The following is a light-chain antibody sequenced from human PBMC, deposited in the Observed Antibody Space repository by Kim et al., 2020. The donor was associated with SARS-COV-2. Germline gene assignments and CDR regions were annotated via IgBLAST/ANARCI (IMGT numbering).Light chain of an antibody. V-gene: IGLV2-14*04. Sequence: GKSITISCTGTSSDVVGYNYVAWYQQHPGKAPKLMIYDVSKRPSGVSSRFSGSKSGNTASLTISGLQAEDEADYYCSSYTSSSTWVFGGGTQLTVL. CDR2: DVS. CDR3: SSYTSSSTWV. J-gene: IGLJ3*02. CDR1: SSDVVGYNY.